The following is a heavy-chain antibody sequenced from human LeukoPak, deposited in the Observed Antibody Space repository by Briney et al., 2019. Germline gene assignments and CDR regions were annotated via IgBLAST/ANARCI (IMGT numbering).Heavy chain of an antibody. J-gene: IGHJ4*02. V-gene: IGHV3-23*01. CDR3: AKDAATVVTNLLDY. D-gene: IGHD4-23*01. CDR1: GFTFSTYS. CDR2: ISGSGGST. Sequence: PGGSLRLSCAASGFTFSTYSMNWVRQAPGKGLEWVSAISGSGGSTYYADSVKGRFTISRDNSKNTLYLQMNSLRAEDTAVYYCAKDAATVVTNLLDYWGQGTLVTVSS.